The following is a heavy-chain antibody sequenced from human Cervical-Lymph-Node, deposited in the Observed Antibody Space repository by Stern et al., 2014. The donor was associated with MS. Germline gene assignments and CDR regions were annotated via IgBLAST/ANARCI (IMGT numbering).Heavy chain of an antibody. Sequence: VQLVESGGGLVQPGGSLRLSCEASGFTFSSHWMHWVRPAPGKGLVWVSCIYGAWTRTIYADSVKGRFTISRDNAKNTLYLQMNSLRGEDTAVYYCARGGFGTGMDVWGQGTTVTVSS. CDR2: IYGAWTRT. V-gene: IGHV3-74*02. J-gene: IGHJ6*02. CDR3: ARGGFGTGMDV. D-gene: IGHD1-1*01. CDR1: GFTFSSHW.